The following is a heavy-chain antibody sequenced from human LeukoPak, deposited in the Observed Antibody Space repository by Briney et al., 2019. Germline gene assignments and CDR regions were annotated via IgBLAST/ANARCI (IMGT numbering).Heavy chain of an antibody. CDR2: ISGSGDST. CDR1: GFTFSGYA. D-gene: IGHD1-1*01. CDR3: SKDQSSTSTGIFDY. J-gene: IGHJ4*02. V-gene: IGHV3-23*01. Sequence: GGSLRLSCAASGFTFSGYAMSWVRQAPGKGLEWVSAISGSGDSTYYADSVKGRFTISRDKSKNTLYLQMNSLRAEDTAVYYCSKDQSSTSTGIFDYWGQGTLVTVSS.